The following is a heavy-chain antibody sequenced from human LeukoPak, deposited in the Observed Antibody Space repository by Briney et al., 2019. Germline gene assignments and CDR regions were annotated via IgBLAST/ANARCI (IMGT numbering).Heavy chain of an antibody. V-gene: IGHV4-39*07. D-gene: IGHD3-22*01. CDR2: FYYSGST. J-gene: IGHJ4*02. CDR1: GGSISSSSDY. CDR3: ARQLDSSVYTPFDY. Sequence: SETLSLTCTVSGGSISSSSDYWGWIRQPPGKGLEWIGSFYYSGSTYYNPSLKSRVTISVDTSKNQFSLKLSSVTAADTAVYYCARQLDSSVYTPFDYWGQGTLVTVSS.